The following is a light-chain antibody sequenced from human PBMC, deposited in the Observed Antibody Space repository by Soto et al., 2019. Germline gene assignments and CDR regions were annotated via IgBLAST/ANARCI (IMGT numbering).Light chain of an antibody. CDR3: QKYNSAPLT. CDR2: AES. CDR1: QVISNY. J-gene: IGKJ4*01. V-gene: IGKV1-27*01. Sequence: IQMNHSQSSLSSSVGYRVTVTCRASQVISNYVAWYQQKTGKVTTLLIYAESTLQSGVPSRFSGSGSGTDFPITISSLQPEDVATYYCQKYNSAPLTFGGGTKV.